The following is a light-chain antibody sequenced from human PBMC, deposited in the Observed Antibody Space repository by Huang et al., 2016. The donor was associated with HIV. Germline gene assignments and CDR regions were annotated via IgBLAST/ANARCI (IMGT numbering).Light chain of an antibody. Sequence: EIKMKQSPANLSVSPGGRATLSCRASQSVRRNLAWYQQKPGQAPMLISYGSSTRATGSPARLSGSGSGTEFTLTISSLQSEDFAVYYCQQYNNWPWRFGQGTKVEIK. J-gene: IGKJ1*01. CDR2: GSS. CDR1: QSVRRN. CDR3: QQYNNWPWR. V-gene: IGKV3-15*01.